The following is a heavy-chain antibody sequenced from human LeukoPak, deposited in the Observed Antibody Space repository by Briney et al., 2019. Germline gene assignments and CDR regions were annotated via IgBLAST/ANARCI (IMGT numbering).Heavy chain of an antibody. Sequence: ASVRVSCKASGYTFTSYAMHWVRQAPGQRLEWMGWINAGNGSTKYSQKFQGRVTITRDTSASTAYMELSSLRSEDTAVYYCARDGSSGYSSSWTPDYWGQGTLVTVSS. CDR2: INAGNGST. V-gene: IGHV1-3*01. J-gene: IGHJ4*02. D-gene: IGHD6-13*01. CDR1: GYTFTSYA. CDR3: ARDGSSGYSSSWTPDY.